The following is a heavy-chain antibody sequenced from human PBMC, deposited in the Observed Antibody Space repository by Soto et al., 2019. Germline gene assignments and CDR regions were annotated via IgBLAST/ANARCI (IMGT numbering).Heavy chain of an antibody. CDR1: GYTFTKHW. V-gene: IGHV5-51*01. Sequence: GESLKISCKGSGYTFTKHWIGWVRQMPGKGLEWMGIIYPGDSDTRYSPSFQGQVTISADKSISTAYLQWSSLKASDTAMYYCSRTTGVFSYYGMDIWGQGTTVTVSS. CDR3: SRTTGVFSYYGMDI. J-gene: IGHJ6*02. CDR2: IYPGDSDT. D-gene: IGHD1-1*01.